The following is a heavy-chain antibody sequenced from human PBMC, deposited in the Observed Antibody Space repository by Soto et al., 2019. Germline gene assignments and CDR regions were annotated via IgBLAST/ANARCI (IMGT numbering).Heavy chain of an antibody. CDR3: ARGAKYYYDSSGYYYGDY. D-gene: IGHD3-22*01. CDR2: IIPIFGTA. Sequence: QVQLVQSGAEVKKPGSSVKVSCKASGSTFSSYAISWVRQAPGQGLEWMGGIIPIFGTANYAQKSQGRVTITADESTSTAYMELSSLRSEDTAVYYCARGAKYYYDSSGYYYGDYWGQGTLVPVSS. CDR1: GSTFSSYA. J-gene: IGHJ4*02. V-gene: IGHV1-69*01.